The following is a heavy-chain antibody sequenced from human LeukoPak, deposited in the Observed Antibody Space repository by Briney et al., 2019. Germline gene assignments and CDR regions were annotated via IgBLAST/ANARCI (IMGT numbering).Heavy chain of an antibody. CDR2: IYTSGST. D-gene: IGHD7-27*01. V-gene: IGHV4-4*07. Sequence: SETLSLTCTVSGGSISSYYWSRIRQPAGKGLEWIGRIYTSGSTYYNPSLKSRVTMSVDTSKNQFSLKLSSVTAADTAVYYCAAISLGYYYYMDAWGKGTTVTISS. CDR1: GGSISSYY. CDR3: AAISLGYYYYMDA. J-gene: IGHJ6*03.